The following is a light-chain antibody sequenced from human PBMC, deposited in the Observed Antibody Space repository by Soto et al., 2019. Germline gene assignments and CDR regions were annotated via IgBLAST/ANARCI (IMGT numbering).Light chain of an antibody. CDR2: GVT. Sequence: QSVLTQPTSVSGSPGQSITISCTGNHNDIGTYDYVSWYQQHPGRAPRLLIHGVTTRPSGVPDRFSGSKSGNTASLTISGLQAEDEADYYCCSYAGTYIFFVFGTGTKLTVL. CDR1: HNDIGTYDY. CDR3: CSYAGTYIFFV. J-gene: IGLJ1*01. V-gene: IGLV2-11*01.